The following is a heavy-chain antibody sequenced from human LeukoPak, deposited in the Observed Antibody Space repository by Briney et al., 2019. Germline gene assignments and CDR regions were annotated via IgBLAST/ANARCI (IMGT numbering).Heavy chain of an antibody. V-gene: IGHV3-11*04. J-gene: IGHJ6*03. CDR2: ISSSGSTI. CDR1: GFTFSDYY. Sequence: GGSLRLSCAASGFTFSDYYMSWIRQAPGKGLEWVSYISSSGSTIYYADSVKGRFTISRDNAKNSLYLQMNSLRAEDTAVYYCARTKQQLDPYYYYYMDVWGKGTTVTVSS. CDR3: ARTKQQLDPYYYYYMDV. D-gene: IGHD6-13*01.